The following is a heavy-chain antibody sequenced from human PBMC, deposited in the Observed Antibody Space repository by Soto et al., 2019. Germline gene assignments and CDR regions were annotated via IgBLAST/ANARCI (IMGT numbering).Heavy chain of an antibody. J-gene: IGHJ4*02. V-gene: IGHV1-18*01. Sequence: QVQLVQSGPEVKKPGASVKVSCKGSGYTFSNYGVTWVRQAPGQGLERLGWVSAYNRNTDYAQKFEDRATMTIDTSTNTAYLELRGLTPDDTAGYYCARDRRWEPLLHWGQGTL. CDR3: ARDRRWEPLLH. CDR1: GYTFSNYG. CDR2: VSAYNRNT. D-gene: IGHD2-15*01.